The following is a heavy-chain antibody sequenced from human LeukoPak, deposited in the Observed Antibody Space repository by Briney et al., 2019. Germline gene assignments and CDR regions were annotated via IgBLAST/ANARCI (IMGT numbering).Heavy chain of an antibody. V-gene: IGHV1-8*01. D-gene: IGHD7-27*01. Sequence: ASVKVSCKASGYTFTSYDFNWVRQATGQRPVWMGWMSTNSGDTGYAQKSQDRDTMTRTTSISTACMKLSSMRADDTAVYYCARGPPNWGYDYWGPGTLVTVSS. CDR2: MSTNSGDT. J-gene: IGHJ4*02. CDR3: ARGPPNWGYDY. CDR1: GYTFTSYD.